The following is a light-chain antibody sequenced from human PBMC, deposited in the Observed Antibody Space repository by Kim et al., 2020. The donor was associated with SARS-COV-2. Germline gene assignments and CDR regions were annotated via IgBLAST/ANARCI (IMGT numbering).Light chain of an antibody. J-gene: IGKJ4*01. CDR1: QSVSSN. CDR3: QQYNNWPPRTT. CDR2: GAS. Sequence: EIVMTQSPATLSVSPGERATLSCRASQSVSSNLAWYQQKPGQAPRLLIYGASTRATGIPARFSGSGSGTEFTLTISSLQSEDFAVYCCQQYNNWPPRTTFGGGTKVDIK. V-gene: IGKV3-15*01.